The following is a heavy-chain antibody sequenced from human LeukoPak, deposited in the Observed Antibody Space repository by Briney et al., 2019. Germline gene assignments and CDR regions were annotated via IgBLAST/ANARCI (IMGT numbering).Heavy chain of an antibody. D-gene: IGHD2-15*01. Sequence: ASVKVSCKASGYTFTSYGINWVRQATGQGLEWMGWMNPNSGNTGYAQKFQGRVTMTRNTPISTAYMELSSLRSEDTAVYYCARGRRYCSGGSCYSGYFQHWGQGTLVTVSS. V-gene: IGHV1-8*01. J-gene: IGHJ1*01. CDR3: ARGRRYCSGGSCYSGYFQH. CDR2: MNPNSGNT. CDR1: GYTFTSYG.